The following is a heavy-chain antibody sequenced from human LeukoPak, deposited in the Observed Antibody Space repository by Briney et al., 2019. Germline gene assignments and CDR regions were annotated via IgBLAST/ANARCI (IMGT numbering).Heavy chain of an antibody. D-gene: IGHD3-22*01. V-gene: IGHV3-48*03. CDR1: GFSFSSYE. Sequence: GGSLRLSCAASGFSFSSYEMNWVRQAPGKGLEWVSYISSSGSTIYYADSVKGRFTISRDNAKNSLYLQMNSLRAEDTAVYYCARALFISSGYYDYYYYMDVWGKGATVTVSS. CDR2: ISSSGSTI. CDR3: ARALFISSGYYDYYYYMDV. J-gene: IGHJ6*03.